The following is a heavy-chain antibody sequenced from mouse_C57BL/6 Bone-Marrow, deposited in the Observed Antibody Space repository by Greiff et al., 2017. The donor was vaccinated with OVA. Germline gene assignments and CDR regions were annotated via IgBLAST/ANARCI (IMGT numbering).Heavy chain of an antibody. CDR3: ARSSSYYGSSYCYWYFDV. D-gene: IGHD1-1*01. CDR1: GFNIKDYY. CDR2: IDPEDGET. V-gene: IGHV14-2*01. Sequence: VHVKQPGAELVKPGASVKLSCTASGFNIKDYYMHWVKQRTEQGLEWIGRIDPEDGETKYDPKFQGKATITADTSSNTAYLQLSSLTSEDTAVYYCARSSSYYGSSYCYWYFDVWGTGTTVTVSS. J-gene: IGHJ1*03.